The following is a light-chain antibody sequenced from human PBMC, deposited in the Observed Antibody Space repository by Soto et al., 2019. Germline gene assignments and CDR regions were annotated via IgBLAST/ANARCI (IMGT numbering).Light chain of an antibody. Sequence: QSVLTQPPSASASLGASVTLTCTLSSGYSNYKVDWYQQRPGKGPRFVMRVGTGGIVGSKGDGIPDRFSVLGSGLNRYLTNKKIQGEDEGDYHCGAGHGSGSHFGLVFGGGTKLTVL. CDR2: VGTGGIVG. CDR1: SGYSNYK. J-gene: IGLJ2*01. CDR3: GAGHGSGSHFGLV. V-gene: IGLV9-49*01.